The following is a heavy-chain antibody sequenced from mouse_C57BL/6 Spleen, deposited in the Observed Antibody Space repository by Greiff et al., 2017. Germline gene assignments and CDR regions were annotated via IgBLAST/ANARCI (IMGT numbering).Heavy chain of an antibody. CDR1: GFNIKDDY. J-gene: IGHJ2*01. Sequence: EVQLQQSGAELVRPGASVKLSCTASGFNIKDDYMHWVKQRPEQGLEWIGWIDPENGDTEYASKFQGKATITADTSSNTAYLQLSSLTSEDTAVYYCTTGDGYYVVYWGQGTTLTVSS. CDR3: TTGDGYYVVY. CDR2: IDPENGDT. D-gene: IGHD2-3*01. V-gene: IGHV14-4*01.